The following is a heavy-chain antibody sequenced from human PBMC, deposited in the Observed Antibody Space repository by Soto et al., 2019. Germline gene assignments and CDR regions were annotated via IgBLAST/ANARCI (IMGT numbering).Heavy chain of an antibody. Sequence: QVQLQESGPGLVKPSETLSLTCTVSGGSISSYYWSWIRQPPGKGLEWIGYIYYSGSTNYNPSLKSRVTISVDTSKNQFSLKLSSVTAADTAVYYCARVGTGVPAGWFDPWGQGTLVTVSS. CDR1: GGSISSYY. CDR3: ARVGTGVPAGWFDP. J-gene: IGHJ5*02. V-gene: IGHV4-59*01. CDR2: IYYSGST. D-gene: IGHD2-2*01.